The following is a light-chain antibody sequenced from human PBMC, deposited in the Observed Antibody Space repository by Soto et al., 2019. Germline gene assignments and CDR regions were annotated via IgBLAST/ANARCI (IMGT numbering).Light chain of an antibody. Sequence: QSALTQPASVSGSPGQSVTISCTGTSRDIGAYDYVSWYQQHPGKAPKLIIYDVSNRPSGVSNRFSGSKSGNTASLIISVLQAEDESDYYCSSYTSSITYVFGTGTKLTVL. J-gene: IGLJ1*01. CDR2: DVS. V-gene: IGLV2-14*01. CDR3: SSYTSSITYV. CDR1: SRDIGAYDY.